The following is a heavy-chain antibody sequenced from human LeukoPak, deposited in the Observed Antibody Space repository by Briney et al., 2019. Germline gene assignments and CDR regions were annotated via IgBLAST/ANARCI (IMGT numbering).Heavy chain of an antibody. D-gene: IGHD2-21*02. CDR1: GGTFSGYA. CDR3: ARGAYCGGDCYSDFDY. CDR2: IIPIFGTA. V-gene: IGHV1-69*13. J-gene: IGHJ4*02. Sequence: SVKVSCKASGGTFSGYAISWVRQAPGQGLEWMGGIIPIFGTANYAQKFQGRVTITADESTSTAYMELSSLRSEDTAVYYCARGAYCGGDCYSDFDYWGQGTLVTVSS.